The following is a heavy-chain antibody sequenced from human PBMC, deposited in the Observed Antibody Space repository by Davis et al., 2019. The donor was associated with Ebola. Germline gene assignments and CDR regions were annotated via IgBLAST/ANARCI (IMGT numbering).Heavy chain of an antibody. J-gene: IGHJ4*02. D-gene: IGHD3-3*01. CDR2: IIPIFGTA. Sequence: SVKVSCKASGGTFSSYAISWVRQAPGQGLEWMGGIIPIFGTANYAQKFQGRVTITADESTSTAYMELSSLRSEDTAVYYCARAVLRFLEWDYFDYWGQGTLVTVSS. CDR1: GGTFSSYA. V-gene: IGHV1-69*13. CDR3: ARAVLRFLEWDYFDY.